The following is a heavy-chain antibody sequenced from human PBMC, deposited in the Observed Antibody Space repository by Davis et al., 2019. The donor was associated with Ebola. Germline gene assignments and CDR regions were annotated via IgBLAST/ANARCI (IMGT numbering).Heavy chain of an antibody. CDR2: ISVRSIT. CDR1: GFIFSSYA. CDR3: AKLHPHTPVTTGWFDP. J-gene: IGHJ5*02. V-gene: IGHV3-23*01. D-gene: IGHD4-17*01. Sequence: GESLKISCAASGFIFSSYAMSWVRQAPGKGLEWVSSISVRSITYHADSAKGRFTISRDNSKNTLYLQMNSLRAENTAVYYCAKLHPHTPVTTGWFDPWGQGTLVTVAS.